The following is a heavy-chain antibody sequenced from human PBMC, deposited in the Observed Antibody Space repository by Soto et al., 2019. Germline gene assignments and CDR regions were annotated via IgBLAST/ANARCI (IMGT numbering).Heavy chain of an antibody. J-gene: IGHJ4*02. V-gene: IGHV4-31*03. CDR1: GGSISSGGYY. CDR2: IYYSGST. CDR3: ARDTVPDYDYIWGSYRSLHYFDY. D-gene: IGHD3-16*02. Sequence: LSLTCTVSGGSISSGGYYWSWIRQHPGKGLEWIGYIYYSGSTYYNPSLKSRVTISVDTSKNQFSLKLSSVTAADTAVYYCARDTVPDYDYIWGSYRSLHYFDYWGQGTLVTVSS.